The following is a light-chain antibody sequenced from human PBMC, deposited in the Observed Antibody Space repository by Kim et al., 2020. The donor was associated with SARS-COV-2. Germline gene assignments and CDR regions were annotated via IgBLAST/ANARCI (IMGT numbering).Light chain of an antibody. J-gene: IGKJ2*01. CDR3: QQYTNWPYT. V-gene: IGKV3-15*01. CDR2: GAS. Sequence: EIVMTQSPATLSVSPGERATLSCRASQSVSSNLAWYQQKPGQAPRLLIYGASTRATGTPARFSGSGSGTEFALTISSLQSEDFAVYYCQQYTNWPYTFGQGTKLEIK. CDR1: QSVSSN.